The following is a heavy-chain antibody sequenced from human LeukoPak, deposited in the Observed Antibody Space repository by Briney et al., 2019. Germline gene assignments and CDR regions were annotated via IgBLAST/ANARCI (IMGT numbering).Heavy chain of an antibody. CDR2: IYQSGST. D-gene: IGHD5-12*01. V-gene: IGHV4-30-2*01. CDR1: GGSITSDGYS. J-gene: IGHJ4*02. CDR3: AMRGGYDRLDY. Sequence: SETLSLTCAVSGGSITSDGYSWSWIRQPPGKGLEWIGYIYQSGSTYYNPSLRGRATISVDRSKNQFSLSLNSVTAADTAVYYCAMRGGYDRLDYWGQGTLVTVSS.